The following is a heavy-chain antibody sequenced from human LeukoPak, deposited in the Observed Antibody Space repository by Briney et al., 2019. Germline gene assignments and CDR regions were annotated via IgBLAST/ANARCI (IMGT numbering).Heavy chain of an antibody. J-gene: IGHJ4*02. D-gene: IGHD6-13*01. CDR1: GFTFSSYS. V-gene: IGHV3-21*01. Sequence: GGSLRLSCAASGFTFSSYSVNWVRQAPGKGLEWVSSISSSSRYIYYADSVKGRFTISRDNAKNSLYLQMNSLRAEDTAVYYCARQMNRWYTIFDYWGQGTLVTVSS. CDR3: ARQMNRWYTIFDY. CDR2: ISSSSRYI.